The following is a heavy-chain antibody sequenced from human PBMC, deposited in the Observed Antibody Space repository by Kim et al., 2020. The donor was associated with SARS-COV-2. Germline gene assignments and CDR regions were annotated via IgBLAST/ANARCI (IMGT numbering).Heavy chain of an antibody. CDR2: INHSGST. CDR1: GGSFSGYY. J-gene: IGHJ6*02. V-gene: IGHV4-34*01. Sequence: SETLSLTCAVYGGSFSGYYWSWIRQPPGKGLEWIGEINHSGSTNYNPSLKSRVTISVDTSKNQFSLKLSSVTAADTAVYYCARALPYGSGSYYKGGYYYYYGMDVRGQGTTVTVSS. D-gene: IGHD3-10*01. CDR3: ARALPYGSGSYYKGGYYYYYGMDV.